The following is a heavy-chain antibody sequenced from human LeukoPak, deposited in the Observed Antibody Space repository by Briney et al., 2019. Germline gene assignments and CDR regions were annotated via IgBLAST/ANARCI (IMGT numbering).Heavy chain of an antibody. CDR2: ISASNGNT. CDR3: ARDHSSGFPGGFDY. Sequence: GASVKVSCKASGYTFTSHGINWVRQAPGQGLVWMGRISASNGNTYYAQNFQGRVTMTTDTSTSTAYMELSRLRSDDTAVYYCARDHSSGFPGGFDYWGQGTLVTVSS. CDR1: GYTFTSHG. V-gene: IGHV1-18*01. D-gene: IGHD3-22*01. J-gene: IGHJ4*02.